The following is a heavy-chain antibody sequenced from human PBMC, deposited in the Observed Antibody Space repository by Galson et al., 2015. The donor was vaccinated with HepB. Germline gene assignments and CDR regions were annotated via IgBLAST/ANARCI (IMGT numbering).Heavy chain of an antibody. D-gene: IGHD3-16*01. CDR3: LSEEGWGFGY. CDR2: IYYSGST. V-gene: IGHV4-39*01. J-gene: IGHJ4*02. CDR1: GGSISSSSYY. Sequence: LSLTCTVSGGSISSSSYYWGWIRQPPGKGLEWIGSIYYSGSTYYNPSLKSRVTISVDTSKNQFSLKLSSVTAADTAVYYCLSEEGWGFGYWGQGTLVTVSS.